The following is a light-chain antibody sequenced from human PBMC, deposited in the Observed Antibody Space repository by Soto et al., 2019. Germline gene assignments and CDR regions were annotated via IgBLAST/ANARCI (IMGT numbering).Light chain of an antibody. Sequence: QAASVSGSPGQSITISCTGTSSDVGGYNYVSWYQQHPGKAPKLMIYDVSNRPSGVSNRFSGSKSGNTASLTISGLQAEDEADYYCSSYTISSTLYVFGTGTKVTVL. CDR2: DVS. J-gene: IGLJ1*01. CDR3: SSYTISSTLYV. CDR1: SSDVGGYNY. V-gene: IGLV2-14*01.